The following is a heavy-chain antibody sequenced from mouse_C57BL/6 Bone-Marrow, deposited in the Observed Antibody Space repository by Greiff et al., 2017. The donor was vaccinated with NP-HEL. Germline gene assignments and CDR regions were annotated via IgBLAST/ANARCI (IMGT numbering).Heavy chain of an antibody. Sequence: VQLQQPGAELVKPGASVKLSCKASGYTFTSYWMQWVKQRPGQGLEWIGEIDPSDSSTNYNQKFKGKATLTVDTSSSTAYMQLSSLTSEDSAVYYCARKKLLYGSSPYYFDYWGQGTTLTVSS. V-gene: IGHV1-50*01. CDR2: IDPSDSST. J-gene: IGHJ2*01. CDR3: ARKKLLYGSSPYYFDY. CDR1: GYTFTSYW. D-gene: IGHD1-1*01.